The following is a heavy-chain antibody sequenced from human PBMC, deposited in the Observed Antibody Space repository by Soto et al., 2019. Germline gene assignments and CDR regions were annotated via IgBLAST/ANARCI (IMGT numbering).Heavy chain of an antibody. V-gene: IGHV4-34*01. CDR1: GGSFSGYY. CDR2: INHSGST. CDR3: ARGLKQQLVGLDWFDP. Sequence: QVQLQQWGAGLLKPSETLSLTCAVYGGSFSGYYWSWIRQPPGKGLEWIGEINHSGSTNYNPSLKSLVTISVDTSKNQFSLKLSSVTTADTAVYYCARGLKQQLVGLDWFDPWGQGTLVTVSS. D-gene: IGHD6-13*01. J-gene: IGHJ5*02.